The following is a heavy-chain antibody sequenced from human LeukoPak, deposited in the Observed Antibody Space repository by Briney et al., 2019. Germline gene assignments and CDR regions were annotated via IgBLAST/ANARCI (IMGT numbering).Heavy chain of an antibody. V-gene: IGHV4-34*01. Sequence: PSETLSLTCAVYGGSFSGYYWSWVRQPPGKGLEWIGEINHSGSTNYNPSLKSRVTISVDTSKNQFSLKLSSVTAADTAVYYCAGVKYGSVSDCDYRNNWREPSGQGTLVTVSS. D-gene: IGHD3-10*01. J-gene: IGHJ5*02. CDR3: AGVKYGSVSDCDYRNNWREP. CDR2: INHSGST. CDR1: GGSFSGYY.